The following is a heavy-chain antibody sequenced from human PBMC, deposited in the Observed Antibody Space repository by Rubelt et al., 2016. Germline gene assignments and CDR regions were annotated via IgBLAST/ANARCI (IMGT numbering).Heavy chain of an antibody. Sequence: VAVIWYDGSNKYYADSVKGRFTISRDNSKNTLYLQMNSLRAEDTAVYYCAKDNGYYFDYWGQGTLVTVSS. D-gene: IGHD2-8*01. J-gene: IGHJ4*02. V-gene: IGHV3-33*06. CDR2: IWYDGSNK. CDR3: AKDNGYYFDY.